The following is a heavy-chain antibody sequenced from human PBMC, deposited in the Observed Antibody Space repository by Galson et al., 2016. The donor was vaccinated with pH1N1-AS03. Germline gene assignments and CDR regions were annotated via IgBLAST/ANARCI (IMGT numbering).Heavy chain of an antibody. CDR3: ARGATFAWELLSL. CDR2: LDRSGTT. J-gene: IGHJ4*02. D-gene: IGHD1-26*01. Sequence: NLSLPCAVQSGSLSGYYWTWIRKSPTKGLEWIGELDRSGTTINNQALERRLTMSVDTTKKQFSLKLSSVTAADTAIYYCARGATFAWELLSLWGQGTLVTASS. CDR1: SGSLSGYY. V-gene: IGHV4-34*01.